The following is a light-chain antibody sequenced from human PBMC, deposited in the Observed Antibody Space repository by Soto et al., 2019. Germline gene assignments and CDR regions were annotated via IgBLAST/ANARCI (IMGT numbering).Light chain of an antibody. CDR2: RTS. V-gene: IGKV3-15*01. J-gene: IGKJ4*01. CDR1: QSISSN. CDR3: QQSFTTPLT. Sequence: EIVMTQSPATLSVSPGERATLSCRASQSISSNLAWYQQKPGQAPRLLMFRTSTRATGVPVRFSGSGSGTDFNLTINSLQPEDFATYFCQQSFTTPLTFGGGTKVDIK.